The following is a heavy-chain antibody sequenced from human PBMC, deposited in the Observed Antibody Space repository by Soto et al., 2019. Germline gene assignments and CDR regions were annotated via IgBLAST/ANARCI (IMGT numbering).Heavy chain of an antibody. Sequence: PGRSLRLSCAASGFTFSSYWMHWVRQAPGKGLVWVSRINSDGSSTNYADSVKGRFTISRDNAKNTLYLQMNSLRAEDTAVYYCPRVGIAAAGRAYSYGMDXWGQGSTVTVS. CDR2: INSDGSST. CDR3: PRVGIAAAGRAYSYGMDX. J-gene: IGHJ6*02. CDR1: GFTFSSYW. V-gene: IGHV3-74*01. D-gene: IGHD6-13*01.